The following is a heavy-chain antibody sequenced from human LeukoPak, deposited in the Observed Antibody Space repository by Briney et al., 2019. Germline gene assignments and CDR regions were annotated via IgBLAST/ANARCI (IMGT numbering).Heavy chain of an antibody. Sequence: PGGSLRLSCAASGFIFSYYYMSWIRQAPGKGLEWVSYISSGGSTIYYADSVKGRFTISRDNAKNSLYLQMNSLRAEDTAVYYCAREGPLTGEGYFDYWGQGTLVTVSS. V-gene: IGHV3-11*01. CDR1: GFIFSYYY. J-gene: IGHJ4*02. CDR2: ISSGGSTI. CDR3: AREGPLTGEGYFDY. D-gene: IGHD7-27*01.